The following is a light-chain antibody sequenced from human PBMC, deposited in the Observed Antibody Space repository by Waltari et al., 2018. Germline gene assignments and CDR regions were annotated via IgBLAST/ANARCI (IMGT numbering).Light chain of an antibody. Sequence: QSVLTQPPSVSGAPGQRVTIPCTGSSPNIGAGYDVFWYQHLPGTAPKLLIFGNSIRPSGVPDRFSGSKSGTSASLAIIGLQAEDEADYYCQSYDSSLSVVFGGGTKVTVL. CDR2: GNS. CDR1: SPNIGAGYD. V-gene: IGLV1-40*01. CDR3: QSYDSSLSVV. J-gene: IGLJ2*01.